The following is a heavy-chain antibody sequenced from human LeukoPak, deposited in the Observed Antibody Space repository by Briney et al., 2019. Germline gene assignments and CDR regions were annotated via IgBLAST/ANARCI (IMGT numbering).Heavy chain of an antibody. CDR3: AKDSCGGDCSLLDY. J-gene: IGHJ4*02. V-gene: IGHV3-7*01. CDR1: GFTFNNYW. Sequence: GGSLRLSCAASGFTFNNYWMNWVRQAPGKGLEWVANIKEDGNEIYYVDSVKGRFTISRDNSKNTLYLQMNSLRAEDTAVHYCAKDSCGGDCSLLDYWGQGTLVTVSS. D-gene: IGHD2-21*02. CDR2: IKEDGNEI.